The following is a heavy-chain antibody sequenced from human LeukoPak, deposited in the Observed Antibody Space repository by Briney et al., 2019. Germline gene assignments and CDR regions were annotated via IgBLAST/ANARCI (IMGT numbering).Heavy chain of an antibody. J-gene: IGHJ5*02. D-gene: IGHD6-19*01. V-gene: IGHV4-4*07. Sequence: SETLSLACTVPGDSISSYYWSWIRQPAGKGLEWIGRVYVTGSTNLNPALQSRVTMSVDTSKNQFSLKLTSVTAADTAVYYCARDRQWLVDHWGQGTLVTVSS. CDR1: GDSISSYY. CDR3: ARDRQWLVDH. CDR2: VYVTGST.